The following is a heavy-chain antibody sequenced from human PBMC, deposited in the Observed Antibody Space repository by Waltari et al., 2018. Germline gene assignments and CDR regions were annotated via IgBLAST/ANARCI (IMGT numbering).Heavy chain of an antibody. J-gene: IGHJ5*02. CDR1: GFTFSSYA. Sequence: EVQLVESGGGLVQPGGSLRLSCAASGFTFSSYAMSWVRQAPGKGLEWVSAISGSGGSTYYADSVKGRFTISRDNSKNTVYLQMGSLRAEDTAVYYCARGRYYYESDNNVLSWFDPWGQGTRVTVSS. V-gene: IGHV3-23*04. D-gene: IGHD3-22*01. CDR3: ARGRYYYESDNNVLSWFDP. CDR2: ISGSGGST.